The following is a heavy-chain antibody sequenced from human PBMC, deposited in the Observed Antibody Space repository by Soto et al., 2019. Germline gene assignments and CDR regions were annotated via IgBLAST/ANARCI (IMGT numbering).Heavy chain of an antibody. J-gene: IGHJ6*03. Sequence: ASVKVSCKASGYTFTSYAMHWVRQAPGQRLEWMGWINAGNGNTKYSQKLQGRVTMTTDTSTSTAYMELRSLRSDDTAVYYCARVGITGTPDYYYYMDVWGKGTTVTVSS. D-gene: IGHD1-7*01. V-gene: IGHV1-3*01. CDR2: INAGNGNT. CDR3: ARVGITGTPDYYYYMDV. CDR1: GYTFTSYA.